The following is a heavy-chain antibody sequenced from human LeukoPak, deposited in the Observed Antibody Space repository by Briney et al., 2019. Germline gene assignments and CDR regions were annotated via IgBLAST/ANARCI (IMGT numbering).Heavy chain of an antibody. V-gene: IGHV4-30-2*01. Sequence: PSQTLSLTCAVSGGSISSGGYSWSWIRQPPGKGLEWIGYIYHSGSTYYNPSLKSRVTISVDRSKNQFSLELSSVTAADTAVYYCARGGPRSLLWFGEFHNWFDPWGQGTLVTVSS. CDR3: ARGGPRSLLWFGEFHNWFDP. CDR1: GGSISSGGYS. CDR2: IYHSGST. J-gene: IGHJ5*02. D-gene: IGHD3-10*01.